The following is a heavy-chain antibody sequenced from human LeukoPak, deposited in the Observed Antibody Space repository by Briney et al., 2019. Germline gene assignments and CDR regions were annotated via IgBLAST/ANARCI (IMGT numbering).Heavy chain of an antibody. CDR3: AKGPPGDYSDLSRPAGWRYFDY. CDR2: ISGSGDST. CDR1: GFTFSNYA. D-gene: IGHD4-11*01. Sequence: GGSLRLSCAASGFTFSNYAVSWVRQAPGKGLEWVSVISGSGDSTYYADSVKGRFTISRDNSKNTLRLQMNNLRAEDTAVYYCAKGPPGDYSDLSRPAGWRYFDYWGQGTLVTASS. J-gene: IGHJ4*02. V-gene: IGHV3-23*01.